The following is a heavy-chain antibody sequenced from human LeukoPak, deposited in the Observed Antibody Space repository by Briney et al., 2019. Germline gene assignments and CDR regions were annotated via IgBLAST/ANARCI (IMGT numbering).Heavy chain of an antibody. CDR2: IYYSGST. CDR1: GGSISSYY. V-gene: IGHV4-59*01. J-gene: IGHJ3*02. CDR3: ARGGPWAFDI. Sequence: SETPSLTCTVSGGSISSYYWSWIRQPPGKGLEWIGYIYYSGSTNYNPSLKSRVTISVDTSKNQFSLKLSSVTAADTAVYYCARGGPWAFDIWGQGTMVTVSS.